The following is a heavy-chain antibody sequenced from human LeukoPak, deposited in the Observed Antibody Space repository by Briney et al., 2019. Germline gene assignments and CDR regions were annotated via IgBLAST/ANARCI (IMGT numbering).Heavy chain of an antibody. D-gene: IGHD5-18*01. Sequence: GGSLRLSCAASEFTFSSYEMNWVRQAPGKGLEWVSYISGSGSTILYADSVKGRFTISRDNAKNSLFLQMNSLRAEDTAVYYCARDTAYAFDIWGQGTMVTVSS. V-gene: IGHV3-48*03. CDR1: EFTFSSYE. CDR3: ARDTAYAFDI. J-gene: IGHJ3*02. CDR2: ISGSGSTI.